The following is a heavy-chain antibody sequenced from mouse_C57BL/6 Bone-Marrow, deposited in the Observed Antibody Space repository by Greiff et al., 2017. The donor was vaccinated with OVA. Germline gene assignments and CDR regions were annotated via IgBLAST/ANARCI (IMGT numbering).Heavy chain of an antibody. CDR3: ARERNGSSHDSMDY. Sequence: QVQLQQSGAELVRPGASVKLSCKASGYTFTDYYINWVQQRPGQGLEWIARIYPGSGNTYYQEKFKGKATLSADTSSSTSYMQLSSLTSEDSAVYYCARERNGSSHDSMDYWGQGTSVTVSS. CDR1: GYTFTDYY. V-gene: IGHV1-76*01. D-gene: IGHD1-1*01. J-gene: IGHJ4*01. CDR2: IYPGSGNT.